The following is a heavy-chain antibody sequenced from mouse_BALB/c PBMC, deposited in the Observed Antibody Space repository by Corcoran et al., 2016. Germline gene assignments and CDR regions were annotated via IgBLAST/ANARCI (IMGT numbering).Heavy chain of an antibody. V-gene: IGHV1-26*01. CDR2: INPYNGAT. CDR3: ASYYGNYWYFDV. J-gene: IGHJ1*01. Sequence: EVQLQQSGPELVKPGASVKISCKASGYSFIGYYMHWVKQSHVKSLEWIGRINPYNGATSYNQNFKDKASLTVDKSSSTAYMELHSLTSEDSAVYYCASYYGNYWYFDVWGAGTTVTVSS. CDR1: GYSFIGYY. D-gene: IGHD2-1*01.